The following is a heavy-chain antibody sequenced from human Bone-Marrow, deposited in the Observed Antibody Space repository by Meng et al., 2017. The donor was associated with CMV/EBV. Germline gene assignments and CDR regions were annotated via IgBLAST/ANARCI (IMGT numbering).Heavy chain of an antibody. CDR3: ARDGGYSYGVGKD. Sequence: SVKVSCKASGGTFSSYAISWVRQAPGQGLEWMGGIIPIFGTANYAQKFQGRVTITTDESTSTAYMELSSLGAEDTAVYYCARDGGYSYGVGKDWGQGTLVTVSS. CDR2: IIPIFGTA. V-gene: IGHV1-69*05. D-gene: IGHD5-18*01. CDR1: GGTFSSYA. J-gene: IGHJ4*02.